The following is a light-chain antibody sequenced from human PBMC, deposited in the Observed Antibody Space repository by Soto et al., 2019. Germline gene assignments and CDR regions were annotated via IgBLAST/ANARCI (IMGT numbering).Light chain of an antibody. V-gene: IGKV3-20*01. Sequence: EIVLTQSPGTLSLSPGERATLSCRASQSVSSTYLAWYQQKPGQAPRLFIYGASSKATDIPDRFSGSVSGTDFTITISRLEPEDFAEYYCQHYGSSHTVGQGTKLEIK. CDR2: GAS. CDR3: QHYGSSHT. J-gene: IGKJ2*01. CDR1: QSVSSTY.